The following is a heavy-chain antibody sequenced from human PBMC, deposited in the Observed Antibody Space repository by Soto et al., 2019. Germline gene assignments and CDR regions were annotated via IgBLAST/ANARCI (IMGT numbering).Heavy chain of an antibody. CDR2: ISSSGSTI. CDR1: GFTFSSYE. J-gene: IGHJ6*02. CDR3: ARGGYCSSTSCYFPLTYYYYGMDV. D-gene: IGHD2-2*01. V-gene: IGHV3-48*03. Sequence: GGSLRLSCAASGFTFSSYEMNWVRQAPGKGLEWVSYISSSGSTIYYADSVKGRFTISRDNAKNSLYLQMNSLRAEDTAVYYCARGGYCSSTSCYFPLTYYYYGMDVWGQGTTVTVSS.